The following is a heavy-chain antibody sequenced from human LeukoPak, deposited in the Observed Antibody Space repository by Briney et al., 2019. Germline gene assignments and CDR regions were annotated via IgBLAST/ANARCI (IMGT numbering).Heavy chain of an antibody. V-gene: IGHV4-59*01. CDR1: GGSIRSYY. Sequence: SETLSLTCTVPGGSIRSYYWSWIRQPPGKGLEWIGYIYYSGSTNYNPSLKSRVSISVDTSKNQFSLKLSSVTAADTAVYYCARTGSTVTMLYPFDHWGQGTLVTVSS. D-gene: IGHD4-17*01. J-gene: IGHJ4*02. CDR2: IYYSGST. CDR3: ARTGSTVTMLYPFDH.